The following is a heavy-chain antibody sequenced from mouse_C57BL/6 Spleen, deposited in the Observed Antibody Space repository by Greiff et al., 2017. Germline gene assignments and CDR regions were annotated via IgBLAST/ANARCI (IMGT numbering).Heavy chain of an antibody. CDR1: GYAFSSYW. CDR3: ARDEGGPYAMDY. J-gene: IGHJ4*01. V-gene: IGHV1-80*01. D-gene: IGHD1-1*02. Sequence: QVQLKQSGAELVKPGASVKISCKASGYAFSSYWMNWVKQRPGKGLEWIGQIYPGDGDTNYNGKFKGKATLTADKSSSTAYMQLSSLTSEDSAVYFCARDEGGPYAMDYWGQGTSVTVSS. CDR2: IYPGDGDT.